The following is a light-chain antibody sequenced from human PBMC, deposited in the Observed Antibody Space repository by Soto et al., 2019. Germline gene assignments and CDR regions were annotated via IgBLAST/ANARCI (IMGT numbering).Light chain of an antibody. CDR2: DVS. V-gene: IGLV2-11*01. CDR1: SSDVGGYNY. CDR3: CSYAGSYVV. Sequence: QSALTQPRSVSGSPGQSVTIACTGTSSDVGGYNYGSWYQQHPGKAPKLMIYDVSKRPSGVPERFSGSKSGNTAYLTISGLQAEDEADYYCCSYAGSYVVFGGGTKLTVL. J-gene: IGLJ2*01.